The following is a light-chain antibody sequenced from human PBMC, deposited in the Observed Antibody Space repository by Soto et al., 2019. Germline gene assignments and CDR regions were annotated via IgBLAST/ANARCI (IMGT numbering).Light chain of an antibody. CDR3: QQYGRSPHT. V-gene: IGKV3-20*01. Sequence: EIVWTQSPCTLSLSPGDRAILSCRASQSVSSSFLAWYQQKPGQAPRLLIYSSSNRATGIPDRFSGSGSGTDFTLTIVRLESADFSVYYCQQYGRSPHTFGGGTPVEIK. CDR2: SSS. CDR1: QSVSSSF. J-gene: IGKJ4*01.